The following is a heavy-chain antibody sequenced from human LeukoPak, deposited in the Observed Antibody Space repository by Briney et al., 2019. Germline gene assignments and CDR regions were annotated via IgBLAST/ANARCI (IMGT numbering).Heavy chain of an antibody. CDR1: GGSISSSSYY. J-gene: IGHJ4*02. V-gene: IGHV4-39*01. CDR2: INHSGST. CDR3: ARQEGY. Sequence: PSETLSLTCTVSGGSISSSSYYWSWIRQPPGKGLEWIGEINHSGSTNYNPSLKSRVTISVDTSKNQFSLKLSSVTAADTAVYYCARQEGYWGQGTLVTVSS.